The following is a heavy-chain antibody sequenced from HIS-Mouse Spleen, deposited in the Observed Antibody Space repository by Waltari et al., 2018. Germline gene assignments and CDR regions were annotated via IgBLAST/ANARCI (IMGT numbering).Heavy chain of an antibody. CDR3: ARDPIDAFDI. J-gene: IGHJ3*02. CDR2: IYYSGST. V-gene: IGHV4-39*06. CDR1: GGSISSSSYY. Sequence: RLQLQESGPGLVKPSETLSLTCTVSGGSISSSSYYWGWIRQPPGKGLEWIGSIYYSGSTYYNPSLKSRVTISVDTSKNQFSLKLSSVTAADTAVYYCARDPIDAFDIWGQGTMVTVSS.